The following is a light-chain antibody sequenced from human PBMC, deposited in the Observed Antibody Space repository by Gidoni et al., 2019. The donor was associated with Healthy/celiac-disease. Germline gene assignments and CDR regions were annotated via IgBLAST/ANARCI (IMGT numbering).Light chain of an antibody. CDR1: QSSSSY. J-gene: IGKJ2*01. CDR2: AAS. Sequence: DIQMTQSPSSLSASVGDRVTITCRASQSSSSYLNWYQQKPGKAPKLLIYAASSLQSGVPSRFSGSGSGTDFTLTISSRQPEDFATYYCQQSYSTPGYTFGQGTKLEIK. CDR3: QQSYSTPGYT. V-gene: IGKV1-39*01.